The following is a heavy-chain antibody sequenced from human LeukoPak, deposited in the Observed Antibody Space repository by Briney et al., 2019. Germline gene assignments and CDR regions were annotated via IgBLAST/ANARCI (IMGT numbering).Heavy chain of an antibody. CDR3: ARDETIAVTGAK. CDR1: GYTFTGYY. CDR2: INPNSGGT. Sequence: GASVKVSCKASGYTFTGYYMHWVRQAPGQGLEWMGWINPNSGGTNYAQKFQGRVTMTRDTSISTAYMDLSRLRSDDTAVYYCARDETIAVTGAKWGQGTLVTVSS. D-gene: IGHD6-19*01. V-gene: IGHV1-2*02. J-gene: IGHJ4*02.